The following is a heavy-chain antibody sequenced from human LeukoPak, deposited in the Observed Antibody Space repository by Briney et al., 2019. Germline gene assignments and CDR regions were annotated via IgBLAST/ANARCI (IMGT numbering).Heavy chain of an antibody. CDR1: GFTFTSYG. CDR3: ARDQSITMVRGAFGY. V-gene: IGHV3-33*01. D-gene: IGHD3-10*01. J-gene: IGHJ4*02. Sequence: GGTLRLSCAASGFTFTSYGMHWVRQAPGKGLEWVAVVWYDGRHKYYADSVKGRFTISRDNSKNTLYLQMNSLRAEDTAVYYCARDQSITMVRGAFGYWGQGTLVTVSS. CDR2: VWYDGRHK.